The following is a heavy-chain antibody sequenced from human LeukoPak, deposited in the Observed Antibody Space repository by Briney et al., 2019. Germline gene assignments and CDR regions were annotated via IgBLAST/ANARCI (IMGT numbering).Heavy chain of an antibody. CDR3: ARVARWGYYFDY. CDR1: GGSISIGGYY. D-gene: IGHD1-26*01. CDR2: IYYNGNT. J-gene: IGHJ4*02. V-gene: IGHV4-31*03. Sequence: SETLSLTCTVSGGSISIGGYYWSWIRQHPGKGLEWIGYIYYNGNTYYNPSLKSRLTISGDMSENQFSLKLTSVTAADTAVYYCARVARWGYYFDYWGQGTLVTVSS.